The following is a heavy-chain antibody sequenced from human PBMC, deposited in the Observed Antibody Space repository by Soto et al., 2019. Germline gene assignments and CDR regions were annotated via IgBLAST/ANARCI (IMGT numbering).Heavy chain of an antibody. J-gene: IGHJ6*03. V-gene: IGHV3-21*01. CDR3: ARDEEGPIVVVPAATSYYYYYMDV. Sequence: GGSLRLSCAASGFTFSSYSMNWVRQAPGKGLEWVSSISSSSSYIYYADSVKGRFTISRDNAKNSLYLQMNSLRAEDTAVYYCARDEEGPIVVVPAATSYYYYYMDVWGKGTTVTVSS. D-gene: IGHD2-2*01. CDR1: GFTFSSYS. CDR2: ISSSSSYI.